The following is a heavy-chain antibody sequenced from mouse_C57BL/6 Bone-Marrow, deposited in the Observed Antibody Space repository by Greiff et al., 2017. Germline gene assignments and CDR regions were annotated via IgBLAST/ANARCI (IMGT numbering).Heavy chain of an antibody. CDR1: GYAFSSYW. Sequence: QVHVKQSGAELVKPGASVKISCKASGYAFSSYWMTWVKQRPGKSLEGIGQIYPGDGDTNYNGKFKGKATLTADKSSSTAYMQLSSLTSDYSAVYFCSRGAYWGQGTLVTVSA. CDR3: SRGAY. V-gene: IGHV1-80*01. J-gene: IGHJ3*01. CDR2: IYPGDGDT.